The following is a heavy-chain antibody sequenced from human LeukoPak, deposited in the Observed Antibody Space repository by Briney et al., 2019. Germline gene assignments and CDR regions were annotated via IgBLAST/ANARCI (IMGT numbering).Heavy chain of an antibody. CDR3: ARPRSGASSFDY. V-gene: IGHV3-21*01. J-gene: IGHJ4*02. Sequence: GGSLRLSCAASGFTFSSYSMNWVRQAPGKGLEWVSFISSSSSYIYYADSVKGRFTISRDNAKNSLYLQMNSLRAEDTAVYYCARPRSGASSFDYWGQGTLVTVSS. D-gene: IGHD1-26*01. CDR1: GFTFSSYS. CDR2: ISSSSSYI.